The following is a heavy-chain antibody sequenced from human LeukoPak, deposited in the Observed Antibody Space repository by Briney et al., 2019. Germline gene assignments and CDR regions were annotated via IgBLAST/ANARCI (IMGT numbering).Heavy chain of an antibody. J-gene: IGHJ4*02. CDR1: GYTFTSYG. Sequence: ASVKVSCTASGYTFTSYGISWVRQAPGQGLEWMGWISAYNGNTNYAQKLQGRVTMTTDTSTSTAYMELRSLRSDDTAVYYCARVGRSDYDFWSGFFDYWGQGTLVTVSS. V-gene: IGHV1-18*01. D-gene: IGHD3-3*01. CDR2: ISAYNGNT. CDR3: ARVGRSDYDFWSGFFDY.